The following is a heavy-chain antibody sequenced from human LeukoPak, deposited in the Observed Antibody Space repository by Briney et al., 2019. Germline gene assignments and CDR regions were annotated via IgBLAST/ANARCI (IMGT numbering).Heavy chain of an antibody. CDR1: GYTFTGYF. CDR3: ARVHATGYFSLDLGY. CDR2: INPNTGGT. J-gene: IGHJ4*02. Sequence: ASVKVSCKASGYTFTGYFMHWVRQAPGQGLDWMGWINPNTGGTKYAQKFQGRVTMTRDTSIGTAYMELSTVTSDDTAVYFCARVHATGYFSLDLGYWGQGTLVTVSS. D-gene: IGHD3-9*01. V-gene: IGHV1-2*02.